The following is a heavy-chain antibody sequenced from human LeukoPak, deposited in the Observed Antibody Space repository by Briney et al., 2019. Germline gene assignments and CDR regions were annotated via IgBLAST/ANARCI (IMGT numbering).Heavy chain of an antibody. Sequence: ASVKVSCKASGYTFTRYYMYWVRQAPGQGLEWMGIINPSGGSTNYAQKFQGRVTMTRDTSISTAYMELSRLRSDDTAVYYCARTSIAARPFDYWGQGTLVTVSS. D-gene: IGHD6-6*01. V-gene: IGHV1-46*01. J-gene: IGHJ4*02. CDR2: INPSGGST. CDR3: ARTSIAARPFDY. CDR1: GYTFTRYY.